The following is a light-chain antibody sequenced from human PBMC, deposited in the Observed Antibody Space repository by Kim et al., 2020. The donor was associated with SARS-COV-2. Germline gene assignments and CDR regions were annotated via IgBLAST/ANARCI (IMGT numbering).Light chain of an antibody. CDR3: QSYDSSLSGSV. V-gene: IGLV1-40*01. J-gene: IGLJ2*01. CDR2: GNS. Sequence: VTLSGTGNSSNMGAGYDVPWYQQLPGTSPKLLLYGNSNRPSGVPDRFSGSKSGTSASLAITGLQAEDEADYYCQSYDSSLSGSVFGGGTQLTVL. CDR1: SSNMGAGYD.